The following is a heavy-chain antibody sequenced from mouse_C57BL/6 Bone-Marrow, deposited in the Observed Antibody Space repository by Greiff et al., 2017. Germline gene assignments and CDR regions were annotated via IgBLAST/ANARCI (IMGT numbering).Heavy chain of an antibody. Sequence: EVQLVESGGDLVKPGGSLKLSCAASGFTFSSYGMSWVRQTPDKRLEWVATISSGGSYTYYPDSVKGRFTISRDNAKNTLYLQMSSLKSEDTAMYYCARPLITTVTSYWGQGTLVTVSA. CDR2: ISSGGSYT. J-gene: IGHJ3*01. V-gene: IGHV5-6*01. CDR1: GFTFSSYG. CDR3: ARPLITTVTSY. D-gene: IGHD1-1*01.